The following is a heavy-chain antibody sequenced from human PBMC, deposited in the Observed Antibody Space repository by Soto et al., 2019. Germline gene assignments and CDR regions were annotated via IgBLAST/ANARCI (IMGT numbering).Heavy chain of an antibody. CDR3: ARSARYYYYYGMEV. V-gene: IGHV1-8*01. CDR2: MNPNSGNT. D-gene: IGHD6-13*01. J-gene: IGHJ6*04. CDR1: GYTFTSYD. Sequence: ASVKVSCKASGYTFTSYDINWVRQATGQGLEWMGWMNPNSGNTGYAQKFQGRVTMTRNTSISTAYMELSSLRSEDTAVYYCARSARYYYYYGMEVWGKGTKVTVSS.